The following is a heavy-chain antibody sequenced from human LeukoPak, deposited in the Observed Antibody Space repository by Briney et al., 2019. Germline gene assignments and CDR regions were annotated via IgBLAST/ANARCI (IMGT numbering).Heavy chain of an antibody. CDR3: ARDPKMAGSSPYVDY. Sequence: GGSLRLSCAASGFTFSSYSMNWVRQAPGKGLEWVSSISSSSSYIYYADSVKGRFTISRDNAKNSLYLQMNSLRAEDTAVYYCARDPKMAGSSPYVDYWGQGTLVTVSS. CDR2: ISSSSSYI. D-gene: IGHD6-6*01. V-gene: IGHV3-21*01. J-gene: IGHJ4*02. CDR1: GFTFSSYS.